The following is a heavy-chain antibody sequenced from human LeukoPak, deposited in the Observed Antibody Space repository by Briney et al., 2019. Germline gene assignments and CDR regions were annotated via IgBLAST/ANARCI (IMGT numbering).Heavy chain of an antibody. J-gene: IGHJ6*03. V-gene: IGHV3-48*03. CDR3: ARGGAEYDFWSGHYYYYYYMDA. D-gene: IGHD3-3*01. CDR2: ISSSGSTT. Sequence: GGSLRLSCAASGFTFSSYEMNWVRQAPGKGLEWVLYISSSGSTTYYADSVKGRFTISRDNAKNSLYLQMNSLRAEDTAVYYCARGGAEYDFWSGHYYYYYYMDAWGKGATVAVSS. CDR1: GFTFSSYE.